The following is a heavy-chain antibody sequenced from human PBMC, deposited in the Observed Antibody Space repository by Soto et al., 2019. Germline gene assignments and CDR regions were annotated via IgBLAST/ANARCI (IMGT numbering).Heavy chain of an antibody. CDR3: AREIEMATIGDY. CDR2: IWYDGSNK. Sequence: QVPLVESGGGVVQPGRSLRLSCAASGFTFSSYGMHWVRQAPGKGLEWVAVIWYDGSNKYYADSVKGRFTISRDNSKNTLYLEMNSLRAEDTAVYYCAREIEMATIGDYWGQGTLVTVSS. J-gene: IGHJ4*02. D-gene: IGHD5-12*01. CDR1: GFTFSSYG. V-gene: IGHV3-33*01.